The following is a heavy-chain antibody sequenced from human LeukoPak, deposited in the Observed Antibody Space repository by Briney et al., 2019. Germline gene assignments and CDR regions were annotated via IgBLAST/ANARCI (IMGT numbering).Heavy chain of an antibody. CDR2: ISSDGSIT. CDR3: ARHLNYYLDY. D-gene: IGHD3-10*01. CDR1: GFTFSTYW. V-gene: IGHV3-74*01. Sequence: GGSLRLSCAASGFTFSTYWMHWVRQAPGKGLVWVSRISSDGSITSYADSVKGRFTIFRDNAKSTLYLQINSLRAEDTAVYYCARHLNYYLDYWGQGTLVTVSS. J-gene: IGHJ4*02.